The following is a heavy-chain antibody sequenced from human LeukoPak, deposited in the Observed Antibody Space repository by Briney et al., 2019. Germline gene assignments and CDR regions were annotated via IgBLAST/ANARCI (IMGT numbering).Heavy chain of an antibody. J-gene: IGHJ4*02. CDR1: GFTFSSYG. CDR3: ARDGSFWRGYPYYFDY. Sequence: GGSLRLSCAASGFTFSSYGMHWVRQAPGKGLEWVAIIWYDGSNIYYADSVKGRFTVSRDNSKNTLYLQMNSLRAEDTAVYYCARDGSFWRGYPYYFDYWGQGTLVPVSS. V-gene: IGHV3-33*01. D-gene: IGHD3-3*01. CDR2: IWYDGSNI.